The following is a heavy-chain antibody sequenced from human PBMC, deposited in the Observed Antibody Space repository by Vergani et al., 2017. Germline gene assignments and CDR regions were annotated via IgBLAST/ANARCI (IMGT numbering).Heavy chain of an antibody. CDR1: GISVTDYN. Sequence: QAQLQESGPGLVKPSETLSLTCHVFGISVTDYNCNWIRQAPGKGLEWIGSLSTTGGATHASHNPSLKSRVSISVDTYKSKFSLRLTSVTAADSAIYYCAGDTHSWQRADRWGQGLLVSVSS. J-gene: IGHJ5*02. V-gene: IGHV4-59*02. CDR3: AGDTHSWQRADR. CDR2: LSTTGGA. D-gene: IGHD6-13*01.